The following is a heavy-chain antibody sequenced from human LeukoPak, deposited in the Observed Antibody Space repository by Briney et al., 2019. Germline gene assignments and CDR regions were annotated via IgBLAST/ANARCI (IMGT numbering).Heavy chain of an antibody. Sequence: GGSLRLSCAASGFTFSSYSMNWVRQAPGKGLEWVSYVSSSSSTIYYADSVKGRFTISIDNAKNSLYLQMNSLRAEDTAVYYCARDLAVLRYFDWLSPPDDNWFDPWGQGTLVTVSS. CDR2: VSSSSSTI. CDR1: GFTFSSYS. V-gene: IGHV3-48*01. CDR3: ARDLAVLRYFDWLSPPDDNWFDP. D-gene: IGHD3-9*01. J-gene: IGHJ5*02.